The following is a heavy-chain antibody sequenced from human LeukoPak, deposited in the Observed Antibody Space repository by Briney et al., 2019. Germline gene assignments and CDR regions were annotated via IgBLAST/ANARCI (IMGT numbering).Heavy chain of an antibody. J-gene: IGHJ3*02. V-gene: IGHV4-4*09. Sequence: SETLSLTCTVSGGSISSYYWSWIRQPPGKGLEWIGYIYTSGSTNYNPSLKSRVTISVDTSKNQFSLKLSSVTAADTAVYYCARLGIVREYSSSRDAFDIWGQGTMVTVSS. CDR2: IYTSGST. CDR1: GGSISSYY. CDR3: ARLGIVREYSSSRDAFDI. D-gene: IGHD6-6*01.